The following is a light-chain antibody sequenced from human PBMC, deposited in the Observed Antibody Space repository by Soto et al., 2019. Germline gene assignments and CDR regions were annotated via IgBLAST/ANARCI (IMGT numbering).Light chain of an antibody. CDR3: QQRGDWPPIT. CDR2: NAS. Sequence: EIVLPQSPATLSFSPVETAHLSCRASQSVSTFLAWFQQKPGQPPRLLIYNASNRTTGIPARFSGSGSGTDFTLTISSLEPEDFAVYYCQQRGDWPPITFGQGTRLEIK. CDR1: QSVSTF. J-gene: IGKJ5*01. V-gene: IGKV3-11*01.